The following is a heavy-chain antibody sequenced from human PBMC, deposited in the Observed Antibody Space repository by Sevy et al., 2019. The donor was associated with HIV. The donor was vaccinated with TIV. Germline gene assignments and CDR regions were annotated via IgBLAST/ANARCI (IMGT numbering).Heavy chain of an antibody. V-gene: IGHV4-4*07. CDR2: IYTSGST. CDR1: GGSISSYY. D-gene: IGHD3-22*01. Sequence: SENLSLTCTVSGGSISSYYWSWIRQPAGKGLEWIGRIYTSGSTNYNPSLKSRVTMSVDTSKNPFSLKLSSVTAADTAVYYCAREPTYYDSSLGVTWGQGTLVTVSS. J-gene: IGHJ5*02. CDR3: AREPTYYDSSLGVT.